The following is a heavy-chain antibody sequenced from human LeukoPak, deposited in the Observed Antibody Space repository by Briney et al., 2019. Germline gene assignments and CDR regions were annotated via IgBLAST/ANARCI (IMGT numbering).Heavy chain of an antibody. CDR2: VHYSGST. V-gene: IGHV4-59*08. J-gene: IGHJ6*02. D-gene: IGHD6-19*01. CDR1: GGSISNYY. Sequence: SETLSLTCTVSGGSISNYYWSWMRQSPGEGLDWIGYVHYSGSTNYNPSLKSRVTVSVDMSQNQFSLKLNSVTAADTAVYFCARHSGFLTLYYSGLDVWGQGTTVTVSS. CDR3: ARHSGFLTLYYSGLDV.